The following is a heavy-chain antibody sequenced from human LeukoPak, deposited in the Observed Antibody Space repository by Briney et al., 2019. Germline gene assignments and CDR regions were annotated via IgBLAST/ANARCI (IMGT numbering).Heavy chain of an antibody. CDR2: IKSKTDGGTT. CDR3: TTDPAYCGGDCYSDAGAEAFDI. D-gene: IGHD2-21*01. Sequence: PGGSLRLSCAASGFTFNNYAMNWVRQAPGKGLEWVGRIKSKTDGGTTDYAAPVKGRFTISRDDSKNTLYLQMNSLKTEDTAVYYCTTDPAYCGGDCYSDAGAEAFDIWGQGTMVTVSS. J-gene: IGHJ3*02. CDR1: GFTFNNYA. V-gene: IGHV3-15*01.